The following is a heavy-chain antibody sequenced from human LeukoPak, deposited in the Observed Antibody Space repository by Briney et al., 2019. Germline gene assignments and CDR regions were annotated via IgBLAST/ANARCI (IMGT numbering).Heavy chain of an antibody. CDR2: TSGSGGST. CDR3: AKGRNTAMASILFDY. V-gene: IGHV3-23*01. J-gene: IGHJ4*02. CDR1: GFTFSSYA. D-gene: IGHD5-18*01. Sequence: GSLGLSCAASGFTFSSYAMSWVRQAPGKGLEWVSATSGSGGSTYYADSVKGRFTISRDNSKNTLYLQMNSLRAEDTAVYYCAKGRNTAMASILFDYWGQGTLVTVSS.